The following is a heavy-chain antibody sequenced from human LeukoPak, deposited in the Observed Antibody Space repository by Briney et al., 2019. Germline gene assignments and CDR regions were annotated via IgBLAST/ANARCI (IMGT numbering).Heavy chain of an antibody. V-gene: IGHV3-11*01. CDR3: ASATLRCSGGSCYEMDV. Sequence: GGSLRLSCAASGFTFSDYYMSWIRQAPGKGLEWVSYISSRDGTIYYADSVKGRFTISRDNAKNSLYPQMNSLRSEDTAVYYCASATLRCSGGSCYEMDVWGKGTTVTVSS. D-gene: IGHD2-15*01. J-gene: IGHJ6*04. CDR1: GFTFSDYY. CDR2: ISSRDGTI.